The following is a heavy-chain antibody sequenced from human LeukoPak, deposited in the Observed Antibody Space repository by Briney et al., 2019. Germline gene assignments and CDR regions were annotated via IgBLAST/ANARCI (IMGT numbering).Heavy chain of an antibody. V-gene: IGHV2-70*11. D-gene: IGHD1-26*01. CDR3: ARMRCGVYPNYFDF. CDR2: IDWDDDK. CDR1: GFSLSTSGVC. J-gene: IGHJ4*02. Sequence: SGPTLVNPTQTLTLTCTFSGFSLSTSGVCVNWIRQPPGKALEWLARIDWDDDKYFDTSLKTRLTISKDTSKNQVVLRMINMDPGDTATYYCARMRCGVYPNYFDFWGQGVLVTVSS.